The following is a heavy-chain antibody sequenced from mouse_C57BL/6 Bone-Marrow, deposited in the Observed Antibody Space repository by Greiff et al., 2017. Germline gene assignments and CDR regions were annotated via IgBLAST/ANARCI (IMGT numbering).Heavy chain of an antibody. D-gene: IGHD2-4*01. J-gene: IGHJ1*03. CDR3: AREHYDFYWYFDV. Sequence: EVQVVESGGGLVKPGGSLKLSCAASGFTFSSYAMSWVRQTPEKRLEWVATISDGGSYTYYPDNVKGRFTISRDNAKNNLYLQMSHLKSEDTAMYYCAREHYDFYWYFDVWGTGTTVTVSS. CDR2: ISDGGSYT. CDR1: GFTFSSYA. V-gene: IGHV5-4*01.